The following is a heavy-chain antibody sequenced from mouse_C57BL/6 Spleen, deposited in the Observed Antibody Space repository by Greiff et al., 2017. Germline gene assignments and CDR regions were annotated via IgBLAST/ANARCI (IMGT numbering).Heavy chain of an antibody. CDR3: ARDGYYLSFDY. CDR2: IYPGDGDT. Sequence: VQLQQSGPELVKPGASVKISCKASGYAFSSSWMNWVKQRPGKGLEWIGRIYPGDGDTNYNGKFKGKATLTADKSSSTAYMHLSSLTSEDSAVYFCARDGYYLSFDYWGQGTTLTVSS. J-gene: IGHJ2*01. CDR1: GYAFSSSW. D-gene: IGHD2-3*01. V-gene: IGHV1-82*01.